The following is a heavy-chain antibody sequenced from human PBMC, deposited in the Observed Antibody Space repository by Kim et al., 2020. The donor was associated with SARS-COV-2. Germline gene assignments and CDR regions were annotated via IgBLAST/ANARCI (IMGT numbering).Heavy chain of an antibody. CDR2: ISYDGSNK. J-gene: IGHJ6*01. CDR1: GFTFSSYA. Sequence: GGSLRLSCAASGFTFSSYAMHWVRQAPGKGLEWVAVISYDGSNKYYADSVKGRFTISRDNSKNTLYLQMNSLRAEDTAVYYCARDFVVVVPAAIMYYYY. CDR3: ARDFVVVVPAAIMYYYY. V-gene: IGHV3-30-3*01. D-gene: IGHD2-2*02.